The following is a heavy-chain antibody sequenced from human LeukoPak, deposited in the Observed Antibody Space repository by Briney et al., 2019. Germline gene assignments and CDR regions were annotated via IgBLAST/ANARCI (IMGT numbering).Heavy chain of an antibody. CDR3: ARLFSRGWEYHFGLDV. Sequence: SETLSLTCTVSGGSISTDASYWAWIRQPPGKGLEWIGSIYYSGSTYYSSSLKSRVTLSVDTSKNQFSLEMSSVTAADTAVFYCARLFSRGWEYHFGLDVWGQGTTVTVS. D-gene: IGHD6-19*01. J-gene: IGHJ6*02. CDR2: IYYSGST. V-gene: IGHV4-39*01. CDR1: GGSISTDASY.